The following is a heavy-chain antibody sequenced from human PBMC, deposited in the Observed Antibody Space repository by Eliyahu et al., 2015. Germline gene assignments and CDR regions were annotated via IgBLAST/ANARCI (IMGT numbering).Heavy chain of an antibody. CDR2: IFSNDEK. CDR1: GFSLSNXRMG. D-gene: IGHD3-3*01. V-gene: IGHV2-26*01. J-gene: IGHJ2*01. Sequence: QVTLKESGPVLVKPTETLTLTCTVSGFSLSNXRMGVSWIRQPPGKALEWLAHIFSNDEKSYSTSLKSRLTISKDTSKSQVVLTMTNMDPVDTATYYCARDAGYDFWSGYYSAPDYWYFDLWGRGTLVTVSS. CDR3: ARDAGYDFWSGYYSAPDYWYFDL.